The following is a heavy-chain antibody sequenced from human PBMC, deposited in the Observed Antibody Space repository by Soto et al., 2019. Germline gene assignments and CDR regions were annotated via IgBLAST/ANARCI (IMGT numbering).Heavy chain of an antibody. CDR2: ISGSGGST. V-gene: IGHV3-23*01. J-gene: IGHJ4*02. CDR3: AKDEDIVVVPAAIDY. CDR1: GFTFSSYA. D-gene: IGHD2-2*01. Sequence: EVQLLESGGGLVQPGGSLRRSCAASGFTFSSYAMSWVRQAPGKGLEWVSAISGSGGSTYYADSVKGRFTISRDNSKNTLYLQMNSLRAEDTSVYYCAKDEDIVVVPAAIDYWGQGTLVTVSS.